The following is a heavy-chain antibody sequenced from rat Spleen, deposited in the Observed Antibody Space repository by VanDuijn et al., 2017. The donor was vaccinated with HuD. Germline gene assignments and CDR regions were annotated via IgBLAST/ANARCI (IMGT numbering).Heavy chain of an antibody. D-gene: IGHD1-4*01. J-gene: IGHJ2*01. CDR2: ISYDGSST. CDR3: SPLPGSNLDY. V-gene: IGHV5-7*01. CDR1: GFIFSDYN. Sequence: EVQLVESGGGLVQPGRSLKLSCAASGFIFSDYNMAWVRQAPKKGLEWVATISYDGSSTYYRDSVKGRFTISRDNAKSTLYLQMDSLKSEDTATYYCSPLPGSNLDYWGQGVMVTASS.